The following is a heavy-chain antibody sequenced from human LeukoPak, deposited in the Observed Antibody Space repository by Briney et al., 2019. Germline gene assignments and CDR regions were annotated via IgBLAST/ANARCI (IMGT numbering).Heavy chain of an antibody. D-gene: IGHD2-2*01. V-gene: IGHV1-18*01. CDR1: GGTFSSYA. J-gene: IGHJ5*01. CDR3: ARDRTAVPAAGSDS. Sequence: GSVKVSCKASGGTFSSYAISWVRQAPGQGLEWVGWISAYNGNTNYAQKLQDRVTMTTDASTSTAYLELRSLRSDDTAVYYCARDRTAVPAAGSDSWGQGTLVTVSS. CDR2: ISAYNGNT.